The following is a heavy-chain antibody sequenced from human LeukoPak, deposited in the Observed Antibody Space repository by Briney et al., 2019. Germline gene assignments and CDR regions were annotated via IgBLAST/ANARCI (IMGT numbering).Heavy chain of an antibody. J-gene: IGHJ4*02. CDR2: ISAYNGST. V-gene: IGHV1-18*01. CDR1: GYTFTSYG. Sequence: ASVKVSCKASGYTFTSYGISWVRQAPGQGLEWMGWISAYNGSTYYAQKLQGRVTMTTDTSTSTAYMELGSLRSDDTAVYYCARDLRRGSSGWYVSGGDYWGQGTLVTVSS. D-gene: IGHD6-13*01. CDR3: ARDLRRGSSGWYVSGGDY.